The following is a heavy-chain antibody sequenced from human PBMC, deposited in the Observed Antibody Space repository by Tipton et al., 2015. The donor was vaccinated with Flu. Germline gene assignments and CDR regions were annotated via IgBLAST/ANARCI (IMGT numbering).Heavy chain of an antibody. J-gene: IGHJ5*02. Sequence: TLSLTCVVSADSFSSGYYWGWIRRPPGKGLEWIGSIYRSGDTYYNPSLKSRVTISVDTSKNQFSLRLSSVTATDTAVYYCARHRGMGDGDIRFLEWNNCFDPWGQGTLVTVSS. CDR3: ARHRGMGDGDIRFLEWNNCFDP. D-gene: IGHD3-3*01. V-gene: IGHV4-38-2*01. CDR2: IYRSGDT. CDR1: ADSFSSGYY.